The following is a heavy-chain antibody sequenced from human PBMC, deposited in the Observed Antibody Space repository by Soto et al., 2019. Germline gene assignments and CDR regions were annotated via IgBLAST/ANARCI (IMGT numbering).Heavy chain of an antibody. CDR1: GYSFTSHW. D-gene: IGHD2-8*01. CDR3: AAKGACTNGVCSDYYYGMDV. V-gene: IGHV5-10-1*01. CDR2: IDPSDSYT. J-gene: IGHJ6*02. Sequence: PGESLKISCKGSGYSFTSHWISWVRQMPGKGLEWMGRIDPSDSYTNYSPSFQGHVTFSADKSISTAYLQWSSLEASDTAMYYCAAKGACTNGVCSDYYYGMDVWGQGTTVTVSS.